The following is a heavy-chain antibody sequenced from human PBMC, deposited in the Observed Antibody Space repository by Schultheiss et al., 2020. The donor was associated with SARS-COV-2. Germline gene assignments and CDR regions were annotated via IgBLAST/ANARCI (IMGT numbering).Heavy chain of an antibody. CDR2: INHSGST. J-gene: IGHJ6*03. Sequence: SETLSLTCAVYGGSFSGYYWSWIRQPPGKGLEWIGEINHSGSTNYNPSLKSRVTISVDTSKNQFSLKLSSVTAADTAVYYCARGPARGAYYYYYYMDVWG. V-gene: IGHV4-34*01. D-gene: IGHD2-2*01. CDR1: GGSFSGYY. CDR3: ARGPARGAYYYYYYMDV.